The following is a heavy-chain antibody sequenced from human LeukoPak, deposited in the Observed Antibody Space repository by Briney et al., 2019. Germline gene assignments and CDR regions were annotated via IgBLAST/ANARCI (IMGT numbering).Heavy chain of an antibody. J-gene: IGHJ4*02. V-gene: IGHV3-23*01. CDR1: EFTFSSYA. CDR3: TKVASSGSCYQSDY. CDR2: ISGSGDST. D-gene: IGHD2-15*01. Sequence: GGSLRLSCAASEFTFSSYAMSWVRQAPGKGLEWVSGISGSGDSTFYADSVKGRFTISRDNSKNTLFLQMNNLRAEDTAIYYCTKVASSGSCYQSDYWGQGTLVTVSS.